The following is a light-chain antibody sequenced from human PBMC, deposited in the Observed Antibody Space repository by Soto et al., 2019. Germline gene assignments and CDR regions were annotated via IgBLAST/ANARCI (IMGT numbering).Light chain of an antibody. V-gene: IGLV1-51*02. J-gene: IGLJ1*01. CDR1: SSNIENNY. Sequence: QSVLTQPPSVSAAPGQRVTISCSGSSSNIENNYVSWYRQLPGTAPKLLIYENNKRPSGIPDRFSCSKSGTSATLGITGLETGDEADYYCATWDSSLSGGVFGTGTKVTVL. CDR2: ENN. CDR3: ATWDSSLSGGV.